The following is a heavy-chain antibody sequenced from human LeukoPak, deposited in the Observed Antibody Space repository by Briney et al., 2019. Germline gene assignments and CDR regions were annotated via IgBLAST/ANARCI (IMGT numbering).Heavy chain of an antibody. V-gene: IGHV4-39*01. CDR3: ARHKAQWLVY. D-gene: IGHD6-19*01. CDR2: IYYSGST. CDR1: GGSINTNTYY. J-gene: IGHJ4*02. Sequence: NTSETLSLTCTVSGGSINTNTYYWGWIRQPPGKGLEWIGSIYYSGSTYYNPSLKSRVTISVDTSKNQFSLKLSSVTAADTAVYYCARHKAQWLVYWGQGTLVTVSS.